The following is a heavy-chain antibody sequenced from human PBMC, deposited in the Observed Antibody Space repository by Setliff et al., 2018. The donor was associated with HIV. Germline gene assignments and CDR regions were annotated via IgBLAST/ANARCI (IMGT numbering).Heavy chain of an antibody. Sequence: KPSETLSLTCAVYGGSFSGYYWSWIRQPPGKGLEWIGEIYHGGSTNYNPSLKSRVTISVDKSKNQFSLKLSSVTAADTAVYYCARATPGYNYGSRHAFDIWGQGTKVTVSS. D-gene: IGHD5-18*01. J-gene: IGHJ3*02. CDR2: IYHGGST. V-gene: IGHV4-34*01. CDR1: GGSFSGYY. CDR3: ARATPGYNYGSRHAFDI.